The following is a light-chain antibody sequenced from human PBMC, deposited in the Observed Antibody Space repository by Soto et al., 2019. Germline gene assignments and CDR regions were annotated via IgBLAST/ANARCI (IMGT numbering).Light chain of an antibody. V-gene: IGLV2-11*01. CDR3: CSYAGSYTHYV. CDR1: SSDVGGYNY. Sequence: QSVLTQPRSVSGSPGQSVTISCTGTSSDVGGYNYVSWYQQQPGKAPKLMIYDVSKRPSGVPDRFSGSKSGNTASLTISGLQAEDEADYYCCSYAGSYTHYVFGTGTKLTVL. CDR2: DVS. J-gene: IGLJ1*01.